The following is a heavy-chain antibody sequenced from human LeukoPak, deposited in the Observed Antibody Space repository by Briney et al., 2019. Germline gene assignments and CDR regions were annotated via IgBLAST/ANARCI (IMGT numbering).Heavy chain of an antibody. V-gene: IGHV1-18*01. Sequence: ASVKVSCKASGYTFTSYGISWVRQAPGQGLEWMGWISAYNGNTNYAQKLQGRVTMTTDTSTSTAYMELRSLRSDDTAVYYCAKDKDGSIASGEGYMDVWGKGTTVTVSS. CDR3: AKDKDGSIASGEGYMDV. CDR1: GYTFTSYG. J-gene: IGHJ6*03. CDR2: ISAYNGNT. D-gene: IGHD6-6*01.